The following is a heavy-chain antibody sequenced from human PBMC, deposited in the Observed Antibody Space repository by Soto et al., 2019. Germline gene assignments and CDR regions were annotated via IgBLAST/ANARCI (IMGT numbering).Heavy chain of an antibody. CDR3: ARDYSAGSGDPLNQHSY. CDR2: INPSGGST. Sequence: GASVKVSCKASGYTFTSYYMHWVRQSPGQGLEWMGIINPSGGSTSYAQKFQGRVTMTRDTSTSTVYVELSSLRSEDTAVYYCARDYSAGSGDPLNQHSYRGQGTLVTV. V-gene: IGHV1-46*01. D-gene: IGHD2-21*01. CDR1: GYTFTSYY. J-gene: IGHJ4*02.